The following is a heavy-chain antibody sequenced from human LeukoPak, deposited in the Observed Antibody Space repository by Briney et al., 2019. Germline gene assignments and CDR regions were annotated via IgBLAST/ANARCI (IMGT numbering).Heavy chain of an antibody. Sequence: SETLSLTCTVSGVSIKTYSWSWIRQSAGKEREWIGRFSPTGITSYNPSLRSRVSISVDTSKNQFSLQLNSVPAADTAVYYCARGRHSGSRFDYWGQGTLVTVSS. CDR2: FSPTGIT. CDR3: ARGRHSGSRFDY. D-gene: IGHD3-10*01. CDR1: GVSIKTYS. V-gene: IGHV4-4*07. J-gene: IGHJ4*02.